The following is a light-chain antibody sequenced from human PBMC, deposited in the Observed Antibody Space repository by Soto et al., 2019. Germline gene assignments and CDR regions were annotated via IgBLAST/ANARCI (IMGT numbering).Light chain of an antibody. Sequence: DIQMTQSPSSLSASVGDRVTITCRASQAFSNFVAWYQQKPGKVPKVLISAASTLQSGVPSRFSGSGSGTEFTLTIRSLQPEDVATYFCQKYDSVPLTFGGGTKVEIK. CDR3: QKYDSVPLT. CDR1: QAFSNF. CDR2: AAS. V-gene: IGKV1-27*01. J-gene: IGKJ4*01.